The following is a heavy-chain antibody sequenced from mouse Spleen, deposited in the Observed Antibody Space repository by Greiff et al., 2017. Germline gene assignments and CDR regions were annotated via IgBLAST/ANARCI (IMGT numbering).Heavy chain of an antibody. J-gene: IGHJ4*01. D-gene: IGHD1-1*01. CDR3: ARDYGSSLYAMDY. V-gene: IGHV5-16*01. Sequence: EVKLMESEGGLVQPGSSMKLSCTASGFTFSDYYMAWVRQVPEKGLEWVANINYDGSSTYYLDSLKSRFIISRDNAKNILYLQMSSLKSEDTATYYCARDYGSSLYAMDYWGQGTSVTVSS. CDR1: GFTFSDYY. CDR2: INYDGSST.